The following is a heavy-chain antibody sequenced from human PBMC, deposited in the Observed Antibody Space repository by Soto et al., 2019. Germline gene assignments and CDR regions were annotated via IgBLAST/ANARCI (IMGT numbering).Heavy chain of an antibody. V-gene: IGHV3-30-3*01. CDR3: ARTRHWEYYYHGMDV. Sequence: SLRLSCAASGFTFRSYAMSWVRQAPGKGLEWVAVISYDGSNKYYADSVKGRFTISRDNSKNTLYLQMNSLSAEDTAVYYCARTRHWEYYYHGMDVCGQGTTVTVSS. CDR2: ISYDGSNK. J-gene: IGHJ6*01. CDR1: GFTFRSYA. D-gene: IGHD7-27*01.